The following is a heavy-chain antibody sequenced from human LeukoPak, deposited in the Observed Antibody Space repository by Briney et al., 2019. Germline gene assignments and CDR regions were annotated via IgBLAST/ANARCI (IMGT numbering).Heavy chain of an antibody. CDR1: GFTFSSYE. J-gene: IGHJ4*02. CDR3: ARVGIVASFDY. Sequence: GGSLRLSCAASGFTFSSYEMNWVRQAPGKGREGVSYISSIASTIYSAHSVKRLFTISRDNAKNSLYLQMNSLRAEDTAVYYCARVGIVASFDYWGQGTLVSVSS. V-gene: IGHV3-48*03. D-gene: IGHD5-12*01. CDR2: ISSIASTI.